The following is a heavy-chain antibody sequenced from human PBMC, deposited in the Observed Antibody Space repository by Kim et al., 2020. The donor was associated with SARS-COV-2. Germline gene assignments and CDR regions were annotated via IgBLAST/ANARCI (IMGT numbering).Heavy chain of an antibody. J-gene: IGHJ4*02. D-gene: IGHD3-10*01. CDR1: GFPFSSCA. CDR2: ISYDGSLK. CDR3: ASDMIRVRYFDH. V-gene: IGHV3-30*04. Sequence: GGSLRLSCAASGFPFSSCAFHWVRQAPGKGLEWVALISYDGSLKYYADSVKGRFTISRDNSKNTVSLQMNNLRAEDSAVYYYASDMIRVRYFDHWGQGTL.